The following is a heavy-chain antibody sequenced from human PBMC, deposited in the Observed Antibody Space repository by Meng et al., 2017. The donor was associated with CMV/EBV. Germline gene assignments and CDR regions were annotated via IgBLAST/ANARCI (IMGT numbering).Heavy chain of an antibody. D-gene: IGHD3-16*01. CDR3: ARGGRGGLVYYYYYGMDV. J-gene: IGHJ6*02. V-gene: IGHV4-34*01. CDR2: INHSGST. Sequence: SETLSLTCAVYGGSFSGYYWSWIRQPPGKGLEWIGEINHSGSTNYNPSLKSRVTISVDTSKNQFSLKLSSVTAADTAVYYCARGGRGGLVYYYYYGMDVWGQGTTVTVSS. CDR1: GGSFSGYY.